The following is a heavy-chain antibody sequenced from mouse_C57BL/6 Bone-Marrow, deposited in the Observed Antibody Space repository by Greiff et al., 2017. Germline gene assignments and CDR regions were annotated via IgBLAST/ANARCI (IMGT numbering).Heavy chain of an antibody. CDR2: ISDGGSYT. Sequence: EVQLQESGGGLVKPGGSLKLSCAASGFTFSSYAMSWVRQTPEKRLEWVATISDGGSYTYYPDNVKGRFTISRDNAKNNLYLQMSRLKSEDTAMYYCARASCDWYMDVWGTGTTVTVSS. J-gene: IGHJ1*03. CDR1: GFTFSSYA. CDR3: ARASCDWYMDV. D-gene: IGHD1-1*01. V-gene: IGHV5-4*01.